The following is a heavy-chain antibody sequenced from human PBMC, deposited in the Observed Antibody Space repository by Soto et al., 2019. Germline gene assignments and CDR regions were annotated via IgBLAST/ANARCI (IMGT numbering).Heavy chain of an antibody. D-gene: IGHD5-18*01. CDR3: AKDIVKYTYGACDY. CDR1: GFTFSSYG. J-gene: IGHJ4*02. CDR2: ISYDGSNN. Sequence: PGGSLRLSCAASGFTFSSYGMYWVRQAPGKGLEWVAAISYDGSNNYHADSVKGRFTISRDNSKNKLYLQLNSLRTEDTAVYYCAKDIVKYTYGACDYWGQGVLVTVSS. V-gene: IGHV3-30*18.